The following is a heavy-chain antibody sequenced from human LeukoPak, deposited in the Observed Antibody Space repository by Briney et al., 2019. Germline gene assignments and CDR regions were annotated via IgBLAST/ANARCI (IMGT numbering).Heavy chain of an antibody. CDR3: ARAVGGTLDS. Sequence: SQTLSFTCAISGDSVSSKSVTWNWIRQSPSRGLGWLGRTYYRSKWSNDYAVSVRSRIIVNPDTSKNQFSLKLNSVTPEDTAIYFCARAVGGTLDSWGQGTLVTVSS. CDR2: TYYRSKWSN. V-gene: IGHV6-1*01. CDR1: GDSVSSKSVT. J-gene: IGHJ4*02. D-gene: IGHD1-26*01.